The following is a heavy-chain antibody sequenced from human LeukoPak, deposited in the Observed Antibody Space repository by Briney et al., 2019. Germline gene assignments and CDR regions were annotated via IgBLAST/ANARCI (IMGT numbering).Heavy chain of an antibody. D-gene: IGHD3-10*01. J-gene: IGHJ4*02. Sequence: PPETLSLTCTVSGGSISSGGYYWSWIRQHPGKGLEWIGYIYYSGSTYYNPSLKSRVTISVDTSKNQFSLKLSSVTAADTAVYYCARFGEFSAPFDYWGQGTLVTVSS. CDR2: IYYSGST. V-gene: IGHV4-31*03. CDR1: GGSISSGGYY. CDR3: ARFGEFSAPFDY.